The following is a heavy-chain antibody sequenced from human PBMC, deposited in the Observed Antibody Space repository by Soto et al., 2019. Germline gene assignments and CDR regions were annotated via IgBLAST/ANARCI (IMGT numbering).Heavy chain of an antibody. CDR2: IKQDGSEK. V-gene: IGHV3-7*03. CDR3: ARRGDSSGYYNDPYYFDY. CDR1: GFTFSNYW. J-gene: IGHJ4*02. Sequence: GSLLLSFAASGFTFSNYWMSWVRQAPGKGLEWVANIKQDGSEKYYVDSVKGRFTISRDNAKNSLYLQMNSLRAEDTAVYYCARRGDSSGYYNDPYYFDYWGQGTLVTVSS. D-gene: IGHD3-22*01.